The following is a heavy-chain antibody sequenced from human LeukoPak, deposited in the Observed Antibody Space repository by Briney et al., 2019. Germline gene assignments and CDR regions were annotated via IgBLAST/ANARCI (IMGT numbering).Heavy chain of an antibody. CDR2: ISSSSSTI. V-gene: IGHV3-48*04. Sequence: PGGSLRLSCAASGFTFSSYSMNWVRQAPGKGLEWVSYISSSSSTIYYADSVKGRFTISRDNAKNSIYLQMNILRAEDTAVYYCARDRAHCSGGSCYSGADYWDQGTLVTVSS. D-gene: IGHD2-15*01. CDR3: ARDRAHCSGGSCYSGADY. J-gene: IGHJ4*02. CDR1: GFTFSSYS.